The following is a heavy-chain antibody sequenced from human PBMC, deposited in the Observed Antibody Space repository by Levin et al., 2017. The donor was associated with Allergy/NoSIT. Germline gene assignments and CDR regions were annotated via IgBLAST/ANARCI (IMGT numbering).Heavy chain of an antibody. D-gene: IGHD1-1*01. Sequence: SETLSLTCTVSDDSIGSSPYFWGWIRQPPGTGLEWIGSISYSGSTYYSLSLKSRVTISIDTSKNQLSLKLTSVTAADTGLYYCARGTRTGTKRIDYWGQGTLVTVSS. CDR3: ARGTRTGTKRIDY. CDR1: DDSIGSSPYF. V-gene: IGHV4-39*07. CDR2: ISYSGST. J-gene: IGHJ4*02.